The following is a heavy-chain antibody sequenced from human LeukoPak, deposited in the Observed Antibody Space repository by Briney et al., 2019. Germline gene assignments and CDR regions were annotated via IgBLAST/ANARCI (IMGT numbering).Heavy chain of an antibody. J-gene: IGHJ4*02. Sequence: GGSLRLSCAASGFTFRNYAMSWVRQAPGKGLEWVSVIYSGGSTYYADSVKGRFTISRDNSKNTLYLQMNSLRAEDTAVYYCARGTRRDGYISLFDYWGQGTLVTVSS. CDR2: IYSGGST. CDR1: GFTFRNYA. V-gene: IGHV3-53*01. D-gene: IGHD5-12*01. CDR3: ARGTRRDGYISLFDY.